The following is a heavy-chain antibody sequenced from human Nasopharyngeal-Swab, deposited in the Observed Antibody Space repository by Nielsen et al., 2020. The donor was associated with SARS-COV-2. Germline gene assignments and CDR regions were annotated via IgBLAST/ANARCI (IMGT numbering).Heavy chain of an antibody. Sequence: WVRHAPGPGLEWMGIINPSGGSTSYAQKFQGRVTMTRDTSTSTVYMELSSLRSEDTAVYYCAREIVGASYYYYGMDVWGQGTTVTVSS. CDR3: AREIVGASYYYYGMDV. CDR2: INPSGGST. D-gene: IGHD1-26*01. J-gene: IGHJ6*02. V-gene: IGHV1-46*01.